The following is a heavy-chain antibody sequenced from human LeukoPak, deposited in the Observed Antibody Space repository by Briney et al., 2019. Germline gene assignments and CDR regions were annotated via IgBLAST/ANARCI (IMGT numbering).Heavy chain of an antibody. D-gene: IGHD5/OR15-5a*01. J-gene: IGHJ4*02. CDR3: ARLVGLSTTASY. CDR2: INPTSGGT. CDR1: GYTFIGYY. V-gene: IGHV1-2*02. Sequence: ASVKVSCKASGYTFIGYYLHGVRQAPGQGLEWMGWINPTSGGTNYAQKFQDRVTMTRDTSINTAYMELSRLRSDDTAVYYCARLVGLSTTASYWGQGTLVIVSS.